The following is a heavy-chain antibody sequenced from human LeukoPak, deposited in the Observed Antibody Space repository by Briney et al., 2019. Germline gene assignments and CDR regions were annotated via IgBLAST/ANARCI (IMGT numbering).Heavy chain of an antibody. D-gene: IGHD5-24*01. CDR1: GGSFSGYY. J-gene: IGHJ3*02. CDR2: IYYSGNT. V-gene: IGHV4-34*01. CDR3: ARYPTRDGYNLNAFDI. Sequence: SETLSLTCAVYGGSFSGYYWSWIRQPPGKGLEWIGSIYYSGNTYYNPSLESRVTISVDTSKNQFSLKLSSVTAADTAVYCCARYPTRDGYNLNAFDIWGQGTMVTVSS.